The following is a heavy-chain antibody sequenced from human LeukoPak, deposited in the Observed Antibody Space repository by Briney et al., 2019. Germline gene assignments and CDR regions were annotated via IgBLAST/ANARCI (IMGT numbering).Heavy chain of an antibody. J-gene: IGHJ4*02. CDR2: IYYSGNT. CDR1: GVSISSGGNY. V-gene: IGHV4-31*03. D-gene: IGHD3-10*01. Sequence: SQTLSLTCTVSGVSISSGGNYWSWIPQHPGKGLEWIGYIYYSGNTFYNSSLKSRVTLSVDTSKNQFSLNLSSVTAADTAVYFCARDSMRSSLDDWGQGTLVTVCS. CDR3: ARDSMRSSLDD.